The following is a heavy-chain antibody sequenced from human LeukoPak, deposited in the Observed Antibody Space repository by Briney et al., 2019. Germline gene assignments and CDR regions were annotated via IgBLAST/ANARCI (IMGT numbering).Heavy chain of an antibody. V-gene: IGHV3-23*01. CDR2: ISGRSGST. J-gene: IGHJ4*02. D-gene: IGHD2-21*02. Sequence: GGSLRLSCAASGFTFSSYAMSWVRQAPGKGLEWVSGISGRSGSTYYADSAKGRFTISRDNSKNTLYLQMNSLRAEDTAVYYCAKDLAQVVTATDYWGQGTLVTVSS. CDR3: AKDLAQVVTATDY. CDR1: GFTFSSYA.